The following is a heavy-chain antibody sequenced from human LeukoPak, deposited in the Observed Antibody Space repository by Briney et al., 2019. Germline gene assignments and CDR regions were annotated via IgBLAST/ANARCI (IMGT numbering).Heavy chain of an antibody. Sequence: SQTLSLTCTVSGVSISSGGYYWSWLRQHPGKGLEWIGYIYYSGSTYYNPSFKSRVTISVDTSKNQFSLKLSSVTAADTAVYYCARERAVYFDYWGQGTLVTVSS. V-gene: IGHV4-31*03. CDR3: ARERAVYFDY. CDR1: GVSISSGGYY. CDR2: IYYSGST. J-gene: IGHJ4*02.